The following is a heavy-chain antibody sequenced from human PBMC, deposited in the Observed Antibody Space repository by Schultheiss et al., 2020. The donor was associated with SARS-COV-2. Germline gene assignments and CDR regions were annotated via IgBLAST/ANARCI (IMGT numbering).Heavy chain of an antibody. CDR2: MNPNSGNT. V-gene: IGHV1-8*01. D-gene: IGHD3-16*01. Sequence: ASVKVSCKASGYTFTSYDINWVRQATGQGLEWMGWMNPNSGNTGYARKLQGRVTMTTDTSTSTAYMELRSLRSDDTAVYYCARDRDYTPSYGMDVWGQGTTVTVSS. CDR3: ARDRDYTPSYGMDV. CDR1: GYTFTSYD. J-gene: IGHJ6*02.